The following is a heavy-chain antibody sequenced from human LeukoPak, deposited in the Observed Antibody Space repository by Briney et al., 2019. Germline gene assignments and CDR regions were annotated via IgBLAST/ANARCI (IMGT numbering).Heavy chain of an antibody. V-gene: IGHV3-30*18. Sequence: GGSLRLSCAASGFTVSSNYMSWVRQAPGKGLEWVAVISYDGSNKYYADSVKGRFTISRDNSKNTLYLQMNSLRAEDTAVYYCAKTEASSSWYYYYYYMDVWGKGTTVTVSS. J-gene: IGHJ6*03. CDR2: ISYDGSNK. CDR3: AKTEASSSWYYYYYYMDV. D-gene: IGHD6-13*01. CDR1: GFTVSSNY.